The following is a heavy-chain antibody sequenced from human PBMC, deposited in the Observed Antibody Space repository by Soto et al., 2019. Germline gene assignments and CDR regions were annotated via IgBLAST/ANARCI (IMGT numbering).Heavy chain of an antibody. CDR3: ARCIQGDYHYGMDV. CDR2: INADYGNT. CDR1: GYTFYSHR. V-gene: IGHV1-18*01. Sequence: QAQLVQSGAEVRKPGASVKVSCKASGYTFYSHRISWVRQAPGQGLEWMGRINADYGNTQYAQKFRGRVTMTTDTSTLTVYMELTNLRSDDTAVYYCARCIQGDYHYGMDVWGQGTTVTVSS. D-gene: IGHD5-18*01. J-gene: IGHJ6*02.